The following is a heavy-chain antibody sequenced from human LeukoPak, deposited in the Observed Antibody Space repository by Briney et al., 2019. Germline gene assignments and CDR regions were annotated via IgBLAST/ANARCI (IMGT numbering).Heavy chain of an antibody. Sequence: GGSLSLSCAASGFTFSNSDMLWLRQPPGEGLEWVAFLRSDGTNKYYADSVKGRFAISRDNSKNTLYLQMNSLKPEDTAVYYCVPLEVGATADYWGQGTLVTVSS. CDR2: LRSDGTNK. CDR3: VPLEVGATADY. J-gene: IGHJ4*02. CDR1: GFTFSNSD. D-gene: IGHD1-26*01. V-gene: IGHV3-30*02.